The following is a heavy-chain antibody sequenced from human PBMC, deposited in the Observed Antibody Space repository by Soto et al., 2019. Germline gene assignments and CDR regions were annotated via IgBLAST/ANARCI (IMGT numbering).Heavy chain of an antibody. D-gene: IGHD6-25*01. V-gene: IGHV1-46*01. J-gene: IGHJ6*02. Sequence: GASVKVSCKAFGYTFTIYYIHWVRQAPGQGLEWMGVINTSGGSPTYAQKFQDRVTMTRDTSTSTVYMELSSLRSEDTAVYYCARGGRHSDYYYYCGMDVWGQGTTVTVSS. CDR3: ARGGRHSDYYYYCGMDV. CDR1: GYTFTIYY. CDR2: INTSGGSP.